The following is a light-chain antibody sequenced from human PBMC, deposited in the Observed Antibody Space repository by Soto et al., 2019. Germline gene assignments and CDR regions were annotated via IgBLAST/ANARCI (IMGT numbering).Light chain of an antibody. CDR1: DSISSW. Sequence: DIQMTQSPSTLSAFVGDRVTITCRASDSISSWLAWYQQKPGKAPKLLIYKASNLASGVPSRFSGSGSGTEFTLTISSLQPDDSATYYCQQYNNWPVTFGGGTKVDIK. CDR3: QQYNNWPVT. CDR2: KAS. J-gene: IGKJ4*01. V-gene: IGKV1-5*03.